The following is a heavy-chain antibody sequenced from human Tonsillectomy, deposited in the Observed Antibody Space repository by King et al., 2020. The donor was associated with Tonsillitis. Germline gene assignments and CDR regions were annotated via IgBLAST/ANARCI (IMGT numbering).Heavy chain of an antibody. CDR2: IKEDGSER. CDR1: GFTFSNYW. J-gene: IGHJ4*02. D-gene: IGHD6-19*01. V-gene: IGHV3-7*03. CDR3: ARYDSAWYSIFDY. Sequence: DVQLVESGGGLVQPGGSLRLSCAASGFTFSNYWMTWVRQAPGKGLEWVANIKEDGSERYYVDSVKGRFTISRDNAKNSLYLQMNSLRAEDTALYYCARYDSAWYSIFDYWGQGTLVTVSS.